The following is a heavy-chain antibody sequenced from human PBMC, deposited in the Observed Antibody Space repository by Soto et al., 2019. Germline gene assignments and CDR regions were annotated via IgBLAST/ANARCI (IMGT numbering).Heavy chain of an antibody. Sequence: GGSLRLSCAASGFTFSNYAMSWVRQAPGKGLEWVSAISGSGDSTFYADSVKGRFTISRDNSKSTLYLQMNSLRAEDTAEYYCAKVVGTPMVYDNYAMDVWGQGTTVTVS. J-gene: IGHJ6*02. V-gene: IGHV3-23*01. CDR2: ISGSGDST. D-gene: IGHD5-18*01. CDR1: GFTFSNYA. CDR3: AKVVGTPMVYDNYAMDV.